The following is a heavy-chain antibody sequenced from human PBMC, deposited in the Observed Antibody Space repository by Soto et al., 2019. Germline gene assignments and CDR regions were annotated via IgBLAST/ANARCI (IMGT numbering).Heavy chain of an antibody. V-gene: IGHV3-30*18. CDR1: GFTFSSYG. D-gene: IGHD6-19*01. Sequence: GGSLRLSCAASGFTFSSYGMHWVRQAPGKGLEWVAVISYDGSNKYYADSVKGRFTISRDNSKNTLYLQMNSLRAEDTAVYYCAKPYSSGWHYFDYWGQGTLVTVSS. CDR2: ISYDGSNK. J-gene: IGHJ4*02. CDR3: AKPYSSGWHYFDY.